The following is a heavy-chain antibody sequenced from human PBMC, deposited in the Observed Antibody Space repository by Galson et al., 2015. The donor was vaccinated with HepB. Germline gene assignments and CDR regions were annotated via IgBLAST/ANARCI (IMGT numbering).Heavy chain of an antibody. D-gene: IGHD2-15*01. J-gene: IGHJ4*02. V-gene: IGHV3-7*03. CDR1: GIIFSNYW. Sequence: SLRLSCADSGIIFSNYWMSWVRQAPGKGLEWVANIKQDGSEKYYVDSVKGRFTISRDNAKNSLHLQMNSLRAEDTAVYYCARGGGGYCSGGSCHDYFDLWGQGTLVTVSS. CDR2: IKQDGSEK. CDR3: ARGGGGYCSGGSCHDYFDL.